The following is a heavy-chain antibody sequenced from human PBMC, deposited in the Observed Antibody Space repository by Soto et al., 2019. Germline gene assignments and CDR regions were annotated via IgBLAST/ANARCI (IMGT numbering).Heavy chain of an antibody. CDR3: AKGGSSGYYFRVYYYGMDV. D-gene: IGHD3-22*01. V-gene: IGHV3-30*18. CDR2: ISYDGSNK. Sequence: QVQLVESGGGVVQPGRSLRLSCAASGFTFSSYGMHWVRQAPGKGLEWVAVISYDGSNKYYADSVKGRFTISRDNSKNTLYLQMNSLRAEDTAVYYCAKGGSSGYYFRVYYYGMDVWGQGTTVTVSS. J-gene: IGHJ6*02. CDR1: GFTFSSYG.